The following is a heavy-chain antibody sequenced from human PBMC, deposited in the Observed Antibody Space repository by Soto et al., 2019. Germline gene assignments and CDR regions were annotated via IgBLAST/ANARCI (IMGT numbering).Heavy chain of an antibody. CDR3: ARRLSGYSYGSGLGY. J-gene: IGHJ4*02. CDR1: GGSFSGYY. D-gene: IGHD5-18*01. V-gene: IGHV4-34*01. CDR2: INHSGRT. Sequence: SETLSLTFAVYGGSFSGYYWSWIRQPPGKGLEWIGEINHSGRTNYNPSLKSRVTISVDTSKNQFSLKLSSVTAADTAVYYCARRLSGYSYGSGLGYWGQGTLVTVSS.